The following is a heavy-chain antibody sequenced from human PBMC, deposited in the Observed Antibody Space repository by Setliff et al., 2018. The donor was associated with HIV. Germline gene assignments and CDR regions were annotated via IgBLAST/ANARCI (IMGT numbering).Heavy chain of an antibody. D-gene: IGHD3-22*01. CDR2: ISSASSAT. CDR1: GFTFSRYA. J-gene: IGHJ1*01. Sequence: LRLSCAASGFTFSRYAMNWVRQAPGKGLEWISYISSASSATDYADSVKGRFTVSRDNARNSLFLEMNSLRADDTAVYYCASGYHDSSGYYRGCFHSWGQGTLVTVSS. CDR3: ASGYHDSSGYYRGCFHS. V-gene: IGHV3-48*04.